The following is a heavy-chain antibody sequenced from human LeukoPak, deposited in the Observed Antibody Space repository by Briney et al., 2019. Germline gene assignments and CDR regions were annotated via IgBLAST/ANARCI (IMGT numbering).Heavy chain of an antibody. J-gene: IGHJ4*02. V-gene: IGHV4-4*09. Sequence: SETPSLTCTVSGASISNYYWSWIRQTPEKGLEWMGHIHSSGGSSYYPPLKSRLTLSLDTSRNQLSLKLPSVTAADTAVYFCARLGSYHDFWGQGALDTVSS. CDR2: IHSSGGS. CDR3: ARLGSYHDF. D-gene: IGHD1-26*01. CDR1: GASISNYY.